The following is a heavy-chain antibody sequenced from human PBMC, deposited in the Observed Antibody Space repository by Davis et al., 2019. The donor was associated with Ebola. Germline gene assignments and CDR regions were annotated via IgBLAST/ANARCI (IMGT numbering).Heavy chain of an antibody. CDR3: ARAQFPTTSDH. Sequence: AASVKVSCKASGGTFSSYTISWVRQAPGQGLEWMGGIIPILGIANYAQKFQGRVTITADKSTSTAYMEVGSLRSDDTAVYYCARAQFPTTSDHWGQGTLVTVSS. CDR1: GGTFSSYT. D-gene: IGHD1-1*01. J-gene: IGHJ4*02. CDR2: IIPILGIA. V-gene: IGHV1-69*10.